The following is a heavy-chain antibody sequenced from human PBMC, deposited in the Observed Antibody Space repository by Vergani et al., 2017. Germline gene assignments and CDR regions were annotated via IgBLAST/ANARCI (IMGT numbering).Heavy chain of an antibody. CDR2: ISGSGGST. Sequence: EVQLLESGGGLVQPGGSLRLSCAASGFTFSSYAMSWVRQAPGKGLEWVSAISGSGGSTYYADSVKGRFTISRDNSKNTLYLQMNSLRAEETAVYYCARAPVAYYYYYYIDVWGKGTTVTVSS. J-gene: IGHJ6*03. V-gene: IGHV3-23*01. CDR3: ARAPVAYYYYYYIDV. CDR1: GFTFSSYA.